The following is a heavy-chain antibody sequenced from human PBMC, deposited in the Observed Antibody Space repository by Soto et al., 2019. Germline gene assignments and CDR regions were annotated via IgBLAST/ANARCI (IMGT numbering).Heavy chain of an antibody. J-gene: IGHJ4*02. D-gene: IGHD3-9*01. CDR2: IYWDDSK. CDR3: AHKGPEDWPLDY. V-gene: IGHV2-5*05. Sequence: QITLKESGPTLVRPTQTLTLTCAFSGFSLSTSGVGVCWIRQPPGKALEWLAVIYWDDSKHYGPSLRSRLTITKDTSKNQVVLTMTNMDPMDTGTYYCAHKGPEDWPLDYWGQGTLVTVSS. CDR1: GFSLSTSGVG.